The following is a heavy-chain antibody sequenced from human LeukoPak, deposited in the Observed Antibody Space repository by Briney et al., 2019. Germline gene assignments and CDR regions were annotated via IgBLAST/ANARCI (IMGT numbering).Heavy chain of an antibody. Sequence: SETLSLTCTVSGGSISSYYWSWIRQPPGKGLEWIGYIYTSGSTNYSPSLKSRVTISVDTSKNQFSLKLSSVTAADTAVYYCARNFYGPFDYWGQGTLVTVSS. J-gene: IGHJ4*02. CDR1: GGSISSYY. D-gene: IGHD3-3*01. V-gene: IGHV4-4*09. CDR2: IYTSGST. CDR3: ARNFYGPFDY.